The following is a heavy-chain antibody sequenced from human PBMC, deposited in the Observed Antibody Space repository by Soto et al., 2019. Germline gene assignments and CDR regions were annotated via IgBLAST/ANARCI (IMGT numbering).Heavy chain of an antibody. CDR1: GDSISNSNYY. D-gene: IGHD3-22*01. J-gene: IGHJ4*02. Sequence: PSETLSLTCTVFGDSISNSNYYWGWIRQPPGKGLEWIGNIYYSGSTYYNPSLKSRVAISVDSSKNQFSLKVTSVTAADTAVYFCARLNYYDSSGSNFDFWGQGTLVTVSS. CDR3: ARLNYYDSSGSNFDF. CDR2: IYYSGST. V-gene: IGHV4-39*01.